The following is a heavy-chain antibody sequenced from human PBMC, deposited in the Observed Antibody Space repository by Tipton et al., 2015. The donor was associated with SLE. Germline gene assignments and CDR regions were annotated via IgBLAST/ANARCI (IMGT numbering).Heavy chain of an antibody. V-gene: IGHV3-33*01. CDR2: IWYDGSNK. Sequence: SLRLSCAASGFTFSSYGMHWVRQAPGKGLEWVAVIWYDGSNKYYADSVKGRFTISRDNSKNTLYLQMNSLRAEDTAVYYCARAKLAYCGGDCSPHYWGQGTLVTVSS. CDR3: ARAKLAYCGGDCSPHY. J-gene: IGHJ4*02. D-gene: IGHD2-21*01. CDR1: GFTFSSYG.